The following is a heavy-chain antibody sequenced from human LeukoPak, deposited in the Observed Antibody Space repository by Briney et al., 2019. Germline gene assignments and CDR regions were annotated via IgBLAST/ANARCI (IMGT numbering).Heavy chain of an antibody. CDR3: AKDGLWIQLWFYDY. D-gene: IGHD5-18*01. CDR1: GFTFSSYA. CDR2: ISGSGGST. Sequence: GGSLRLSCAASGFTFSSYAMSWVRQAPGKGLEWVSAISGSGGSTYYADSVKGRFTISRDNSKNTLYLQMNSLRAEDTAVYYCAKDGLWIQLWFYDYWGQGTLVTVSS. V-gene: IGHV3-23*01. J-gene: IGHJ4*02.